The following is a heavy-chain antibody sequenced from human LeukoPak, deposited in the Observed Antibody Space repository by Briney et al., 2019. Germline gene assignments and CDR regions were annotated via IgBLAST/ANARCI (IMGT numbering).Heavy chain of an antibody. CDR2: ISGSGGST. D-gene: IGHD3-22*01. J-gene: IGHJ4*02. CDR1: GFTFDDYT. CDR3: AKDLSYYDSSGYDFDY. Sequence: QPGGSLRLSCAASGFTFDDYTMHWVRQAPGKGLEWVSAISGSGGSTYYADSVKGRFTISRDNSKNTLYLQMNSLRAEDTAVYYCAKDLSYYDSSGYDFDYWGQGTLVTVSS. V-gene: IGHV3-23*01.